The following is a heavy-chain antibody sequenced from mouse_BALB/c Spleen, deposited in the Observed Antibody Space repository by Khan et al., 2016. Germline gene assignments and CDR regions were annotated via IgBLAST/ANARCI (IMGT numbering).Heavy chain of an antibody. V-gene: IGHV3-2*02. Sequence: EVQLQESGPGLVKPSQSLSLTCTVTGYSITSGYGWNWIRQFPGNKLEWMGFISYSGSTHYNPSLKSRISITRDTSKNQVCLQLKSVTTEDTATYYCARTARIKYWGQGTTLTVSS. D-gene: IGHD1-2*01. CDR1: GYSITSGYG. CDR3: ARTARIKY. CDR2: ISYSGST. J-gene: IGHJ2*01.